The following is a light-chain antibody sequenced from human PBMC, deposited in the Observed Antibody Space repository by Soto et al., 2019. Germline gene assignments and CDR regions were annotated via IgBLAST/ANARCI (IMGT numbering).Light chain of an antibody. CDR2: GAS. Sequence: EIVMTQSPATLSVSPGERATLSCRASQSVSSNLAWYQQKPGQAPRLLIYGASTRATGLPARFSGSGSGTEFTLSISSLQSEDFAVYCCQQYYKLPWTFVQGTKVEIK. V-gene: IGKV3-15*01. J-gene: IGKJ1*01. CDR3: QQYYKLPWT. CDR1: QSVSSN.